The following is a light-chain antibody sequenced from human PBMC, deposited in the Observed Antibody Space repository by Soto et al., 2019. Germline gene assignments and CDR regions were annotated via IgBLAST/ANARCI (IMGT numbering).Light chain of an antibody. J-gene: IGLJ2*01. CDR3: QVWDSSSDHVV. V-gene: IGLV3-21*04. CDR1: NIGGKS. CDR2: YDS. Sequence: SYELTQPPSVSVAPGKTAMITCGGNNIGGKSVHWYQQKPGQAPVLVIYYDSDRPSGIPERFSGSKSGHSATLTISRVEAGDEADYYCQVWDSSSDHVVFGGGTKVTVL.